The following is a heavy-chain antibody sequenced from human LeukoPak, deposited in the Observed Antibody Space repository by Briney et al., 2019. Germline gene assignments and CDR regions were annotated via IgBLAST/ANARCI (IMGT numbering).Heavy chain of an antibody. CDR1: GFTFSSYA. V-gene: IGHV3-23*01. J-gene: IGHJ4*02. CDR2: ISGSGGST. D-gene: IGHD3-22*01. Sequence: GGSLRLSCAASGFTFSSYAMSWVRQAPGKGLEWVSAISGSGGSTYYADSVKGRFTISRDNSKNTLYLQMNSLRAEDTAVYYCAKDRKRGLTCSGYYYPFDYWGQGTLVTVSS. CDR3: AKDRKRGLTCSGYYYPFDY.